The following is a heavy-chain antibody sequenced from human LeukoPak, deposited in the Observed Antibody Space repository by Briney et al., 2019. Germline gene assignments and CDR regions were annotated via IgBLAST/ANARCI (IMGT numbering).Heavy chain of an antibody. J-gene: IGHJ4*02. V-gene: IGHV3-15*07. CDR3: TTDGIVGVVVPAFDY. Sequence: PGGSLRLSCAASGFTFSNAWMNWVRQAPGKGLEWVGRIKSKTDGGTTDYAAPVKGRFTISRDDSKNTLYLQMNSLKTEDTAVYYCTTDGIVGVVVPAFDYWGQGTLVTVSS. CDR2: IKSKTDGGTT. CDR1: GFTFSNAW. D-gene: IGHD2-2*01.